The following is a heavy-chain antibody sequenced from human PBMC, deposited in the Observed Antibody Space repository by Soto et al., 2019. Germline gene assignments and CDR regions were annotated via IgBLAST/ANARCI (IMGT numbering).Heavy chain of an antibody. CDR3: ARSEVVTANLYDY. CDR1: GYTFTSYA. Sequence: QVQLVQSGAEVKKPGASVKVSCKASGYTFTSYAMHWVRQAPGQRLEWMGWINAGNGNTKYSQKFQGRVTITRDTAASTAYMELSSLRSDDTAVYYCARSEVVTANLYDYWGQGTLVTVSS. J-gene: IGHJ4*02. V-gene: IGHV1-3*01. CDR2: INAGNGNT. D-gene: IGHD2-21*02.